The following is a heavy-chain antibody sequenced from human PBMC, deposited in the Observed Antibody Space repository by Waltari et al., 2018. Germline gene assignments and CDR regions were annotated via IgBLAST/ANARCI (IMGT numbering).Heavy chain of an antibody. V-gene: IGHV4-59*12. J-gene: IGHJ4*02. CDR1: GGSISDYY. CDR3: ARRNQFDV. D-gene: IGHD1-1*01. Sequence: QVQLQESGPGLVKPSETLSLTCAVSGGSISDYYWSWIRQAPGKGLEWIGNIYGDPWTTNYSPSLKSRVTISIDTSKNQFSLSLSSVTAADTAVYYCARRNQFDVWGPGVLVTVSS. CDR2: IYGDPWTT.